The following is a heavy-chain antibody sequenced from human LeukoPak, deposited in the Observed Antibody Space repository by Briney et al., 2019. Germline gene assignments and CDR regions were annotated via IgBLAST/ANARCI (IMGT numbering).Heavy chain of an antibody. CDR1: GYTFTSYA. J-gene: IGHJ4*02. Sequence: ASVKVSCKASGYTFTSYAMNWVRQAPGQGLEWMGRINPNSGGTNYAQKFQGRVTMTRDTSISTAYMELSRLRSDDTAVYYCARAEYYYDSSGYENWGQGTLVTVSS. V-gene: IGHV1-2*06. D-gene: IGHD3-22*01. CDR3: ARAEYYYDSSGYEN. CDR2: INPNSGGT.